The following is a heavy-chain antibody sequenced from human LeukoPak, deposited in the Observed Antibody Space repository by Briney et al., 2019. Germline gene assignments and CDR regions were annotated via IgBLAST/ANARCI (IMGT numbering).Heavy chain of an antibody. D-gene: IGHD5-12*01. Sequence: GGSLRLSCAASGFTFSRYAMHWVRQAPGKGLEWVALISQDGNNRYYADSVKGRFTISRDNSKNTLSVQMNGLRTEDAAVYYCAKAPFDYSWYGDSWGQGTLVTVSP. V-gene: IGHV3-30*18. CDR3: AKAPFDYSWYGDS. CDR2: ISQDGNNR. CDR1: GFTFSRYA. J-gene: IGHJ4*02.